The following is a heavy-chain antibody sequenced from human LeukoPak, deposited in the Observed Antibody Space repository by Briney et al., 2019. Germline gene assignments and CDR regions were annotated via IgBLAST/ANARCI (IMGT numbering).Heavy chain of an antibody. V-gene: IGHV1-8*01. J-gene: IGHJ4*02. CDR3: VRTAGIFWSGAYYFDS. CDR2: INPNSGNT. CDR1: GDTFTSYD. Sequence: ASVKVSCKASGDTFTSYDVNWVRQATGQGLEWMGGINPNSGNTGYAQKFQGRVTMTRNTSINTAYMEVSSLRSEDTAVYYCVRTAGIFWSGAYYFDSWGQGTLVTVSS. D-gene: IGHD3-3*01.